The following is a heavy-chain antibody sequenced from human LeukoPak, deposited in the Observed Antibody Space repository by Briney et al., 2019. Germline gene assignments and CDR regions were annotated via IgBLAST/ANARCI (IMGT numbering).Heavy chain of an antibody. Sequence: PSETLSLTCTVSGGSISSGSYYWSWIRQPAGKGLEWIGRIYTSGSTNYNPSLKSRVTISVDTSKNQFSLKLSSVTAADTAVYYCARGNTTVTASYYFDYWGQGTLVTVSS. CDR2: IYTSGST. J-gene: IGHJ4*02. D-gene: IGHD4-17*01. CDR1: GGSISSGSYY. CDR3: ARGNTTVTASYYFDY. V-gene: IGHV4-61*02.